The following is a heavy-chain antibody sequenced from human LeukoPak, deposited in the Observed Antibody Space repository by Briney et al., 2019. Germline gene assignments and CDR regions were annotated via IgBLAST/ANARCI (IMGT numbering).Heavy chain of an antibody. D-gene: IGHD1-26*01. CDR1: GYSFTSYW. CDR2: IYPGDSDT. V-gene: IGHV5-51*04. CDR3: ASTGGATTTGDAFDI. Sequence: GESLKISCKGSGYSFTSYWIGWVRQMPGKGLEWMGIIYPGDSDTRYSPSFQGQVTISADKPISTAYLQWSSLKASDTAMYYCASTGGATTTGDAFDIWGRGTMVTVSS. J-gene: IGHJ3*02.